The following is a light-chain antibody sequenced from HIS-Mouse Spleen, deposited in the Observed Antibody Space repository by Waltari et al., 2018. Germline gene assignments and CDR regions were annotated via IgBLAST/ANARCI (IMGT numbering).Light chain of an antibody. CDR3: VLYMGSGINWV. Sequence: QTVVTQEPSFSVSPGGTVTLTCGLSSGSVPPSYYPSWYQQNPGQAPRTLIYSTNTRSSGVPDRFSGSILGNKAALTITGAQADDESDYYCVLYMGSGINWVFGGGTKLTVL. CDR1: SGSVPPSYY. CDR2: STN. V-gene: IGLV8-61*01. J-gene: IGLJ3*02.